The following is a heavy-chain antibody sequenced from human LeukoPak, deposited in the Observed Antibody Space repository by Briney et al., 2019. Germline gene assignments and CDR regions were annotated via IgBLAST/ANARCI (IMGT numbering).Heavy chain of an antibody. CDR2: IYHSGGT. V-gene: IGHV4-30-2*01. CDR1: GGSISSGGYS. D-gene: IGHD1-7*01. J-gene: IGHJ4*02. CDR3: ARGRTGTTSTREGIVDFDY. Sequence: SETLSLTCAVSGGSISSGGYSWSWIRQPPGKGLEWIGYIYHSGGTYYNPSLKSRVTISVDRSKNQFSLKLSSVTAADTAVYYCARGRTGTTSTREGIVDFDYWGQGTLVTVSS.